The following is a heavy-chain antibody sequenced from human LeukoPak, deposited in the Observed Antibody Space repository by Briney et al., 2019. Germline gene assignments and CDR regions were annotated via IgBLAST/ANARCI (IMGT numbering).Heavy chain of an antibody. CDR2: IIPIFGTA. Sequence: SVKVSCKASGGTFSSYAISWVRQAPGRGLEWMGGIIPIFGTANYAQKFQGRVTITTDESTSTAYMELSSLRSEDTAVYYCARDTQYSSSWYGFDYWGQGTLVTVSS. CDR3: ARDTQYSSSWYGFDY. D-gene: IGHD6-13*01. J-gene: IGHJ4*02. V-gene: IGHV1-69*05. CDR1: GGTFSSYA.